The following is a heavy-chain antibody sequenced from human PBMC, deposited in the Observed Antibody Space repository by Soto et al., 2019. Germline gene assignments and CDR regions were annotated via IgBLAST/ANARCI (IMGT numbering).Heavy chain of an antibody. CDR3: ARDLGGYKYYYYYYGMEV. CDR2: IIPIFGTA. V-gene: IGHV1-69*13. CDR1: GGTFSSYA. J-gene: IGHJ6*01. Sequence: SVKVSCKASGGTFSSYAISWVRQAPGQGLEWMGGIIPIFGTANYAQKFQGRVTITADESTSTAYMELSSLKSEDTAVYDCARDLGGYKYYYYYYGMEVLRQGTRVAASS. D-gene: IGHD3-22*01.